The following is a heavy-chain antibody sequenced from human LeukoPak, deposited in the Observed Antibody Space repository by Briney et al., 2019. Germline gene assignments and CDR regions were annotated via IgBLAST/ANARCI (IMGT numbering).Heavy chain of an antibody. CDR2: IYYSGIT. CDR1: GGSISSSSYY. D-gene: IGHD6-19*01. V-gene: IGHV4-39*07. CDR3: ARGGYSSGWSDY. Sequence: PSETLSLTCTVSGGSISSSSYYWGWIRQPPGKGLEWIGSIYYSGITYYNPSLMSRVTISLDTSKNEFSLKLSSVTAADTAVYYCARGGYSSGWSDYWGQGTLVTVSS. J-gene: IGHJ4*02.